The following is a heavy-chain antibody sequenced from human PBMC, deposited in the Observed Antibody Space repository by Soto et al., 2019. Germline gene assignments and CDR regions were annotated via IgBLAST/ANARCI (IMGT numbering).Heavy chain of an antibody. D-gene: IGHD3-10*01. V-gene: IGHV1-2*02. CDR1: GYTFTGYY. J-gene: IGHJ5*02. CDR3: ARDYFQFHSGSYYNANSFGP. Sequence: ASVKVSCKASGYTFTGYYMHWVRQAPGQGLEWMGWINPNSGGTNYAQKFQGRVTMTRDTSISTAYMELSRLRSDDTAVYYCARDYFQFHSGSYYNANSFGPWGQGTLVTVSS. CDR2: INPNSGGT.